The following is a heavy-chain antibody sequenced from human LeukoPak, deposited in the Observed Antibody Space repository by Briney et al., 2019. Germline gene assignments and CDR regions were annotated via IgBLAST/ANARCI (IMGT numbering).Heavy chain of an antibody. J-gene: IGHJ4*02. CDR3: ARDSSYYDTSDYFDY. V-gene: IGHV3-74*01. D-gene: IGHD3-22*01. CDR2: INSDGSST. CDR1: GFTFSTYW. Sequence: GGSLRLSCAASGFTFSTYWMHWVRQAPGKGLVWVSRINSDGSSTSYADSVKGRFTISRDNSKNTLYLQMNSLRAEDTAVYYCARDSSYYDTSDYFDYWGQGTLVTVSS.